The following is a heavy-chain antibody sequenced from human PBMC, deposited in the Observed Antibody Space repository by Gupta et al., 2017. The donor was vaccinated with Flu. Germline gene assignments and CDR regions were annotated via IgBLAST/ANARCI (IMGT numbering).Heavy chain of an antibody. D-gene: IGHD6-25*01. V-gene: IGHV3-23*01. J-gene: IGHJ4*02. CDR1: GFTLSNYA. CDR3: AKDPRGYAFEY. CDR2: ITDSGGST. Sequence: EVQLLEWGGGLVQPGGSLRLSCVASGFTLSNYARGWVRQAPGKGLEWVSAITDSGGSTYYVDSVKGRFTISRDNSKNTLYVQMDSLRVDDTAVYYCAKDPRGYAFEYWGQGTLVTGSS.